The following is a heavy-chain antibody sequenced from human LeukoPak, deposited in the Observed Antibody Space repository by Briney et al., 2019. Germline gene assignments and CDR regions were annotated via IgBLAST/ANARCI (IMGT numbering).Heavy chain of an antibody. D-gene: IGHD3-10*01. Sequence: GASVKVSCKASGYTSTSYAMNWVRQAPGQGLEWMGWINTNTGNPTYAQGFTGRFVFSLDTSVSTAYLQISSLKAEDTAVYYCARRSVIYGSGSWFGYWGQGTLVTVSS. V-gene: IGHV7-4-1*02. CDR2: INTNTGNP. CDR3: ARRSVIYGSGSWFGY. CDR1: GYTSTSYA. J-gene: IGHJ4*02.